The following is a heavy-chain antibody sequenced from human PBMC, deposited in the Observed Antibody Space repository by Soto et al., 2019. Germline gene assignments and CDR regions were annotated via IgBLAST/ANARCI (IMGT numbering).Heavy chain of an antibody. D-gene: IGHD3-10*01. J-gene: IGHJ6*03. V-gene: IGHV4-34*01. CDR2: INHSGST. CDR1: GGSFSGYY. CDR3: ARGRYYYGSGSYGYYYYYMDV. Sequence: PSETLSLTCAVYGGSFSGYYWSWIRQPPGKGLEWIGEINHSGSTNYNPSLKSRVTISVDTSKNKFSLKLSSVTAADTAVYYCARGRYYYGSGSYGYYYYYMDVWGKGTTVT.